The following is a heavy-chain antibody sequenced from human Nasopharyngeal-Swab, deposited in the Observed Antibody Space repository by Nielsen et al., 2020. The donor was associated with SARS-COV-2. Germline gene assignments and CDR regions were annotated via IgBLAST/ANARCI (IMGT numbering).Heavy chain of an antibody. CDR2: VYYTGST. J-gene: IGHJ6*03. V-gene: IGHV4-39*01. CDR3: ARSPHYYYYMDV. Sequence: CQAPGKGLRWVGSVYYTGSTYYNPSLKNRVSISEDTSQKQFSLKLSTATAADTAVYYSARSPHYYYYMDVWGTGTTVTVSS.